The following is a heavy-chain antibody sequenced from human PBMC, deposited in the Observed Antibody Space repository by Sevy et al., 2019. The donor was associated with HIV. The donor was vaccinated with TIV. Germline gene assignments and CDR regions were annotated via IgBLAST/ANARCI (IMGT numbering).Heavy chain of an antibody. CDR1: GFTFNNYA. CDR2: IPDDGNNI. J-gene: IGHJ4*02. V-gene: IGHV3-30*04. Sequence: GGSLRLSCATSGFTFNNYALHWVRQAPGKGLEWVAVIPDDGNNIYYADSVKGRFTISRANSKSTLFLQMNSLRAEDTAVYYCARGGFSSSWSLGNYFDYWGQGTLVTVSS. D-gene: IGHD6-13*01. CDR3: ARGGFSSSWSLGNYFDY.